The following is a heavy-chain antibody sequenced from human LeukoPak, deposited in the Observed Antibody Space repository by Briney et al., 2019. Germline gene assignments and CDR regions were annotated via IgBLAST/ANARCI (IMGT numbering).Heavy chain of an antibody. CDR1: GFTFSSYW. V-gene: IGHV3-74*01. D-gene: IGHD4-17*01. CDR3: ARTNYGDYADAFDI. CDR2: INSDGRST. Sequence: GGSLRLSCAASGFTFSSYWMHWVRQAPGKGLVWVSSINSDGRSTSYADSVKGRFTISRDNAKNTLYLQMNSLRAEDTAVYYCARTNYGDYADAFDIWGQETMVTVSS. J-gene: IGHJ3*02.